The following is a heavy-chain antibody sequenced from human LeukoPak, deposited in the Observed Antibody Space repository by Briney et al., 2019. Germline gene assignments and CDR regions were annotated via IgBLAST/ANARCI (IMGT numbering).Heavy chain of an antibody. V-gene: IGHV1-18*01. Sequence: ASVKVSCKASGYTFTGYGISWVRQAPGQGLEWMGWISAYNGNTNYAQKLQGRVTMTTDTSTSTAYMELRSLRSDDTAVYYCARAWRSVTMVRGVIPGAPLHDHWGQGTLVTVSS. CDR3: ARAWRSVTMVRGVIPGAPLHDH. CDR2: ISAYNGNT. D-gene: IGHD3-10*01. J-gene: IGHJ4*02. CDR1: GYTFTGYG.